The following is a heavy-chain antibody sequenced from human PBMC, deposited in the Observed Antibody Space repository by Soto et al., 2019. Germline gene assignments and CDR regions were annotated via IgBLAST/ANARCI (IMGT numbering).Heavy chain of an antibody. CDR2: IKQDGSEK. CDR3: ARDVDSSSYYFDY. CDR1: GFTFSSYW. D-gene: IGHD6-6*01. J-gene: IGHJ4*02. V-gene: IGHV3-7*01. Sequence: GGSLRLSCAASGFTFSSYWMSWVRQAPGKGLEWVANIKQDGSEKYYVDSVKGRFTISRDTAKNSLYLQMNSLRAEDTAVYYWARDVDSSSYYFDYWGQGTLVTVSS.